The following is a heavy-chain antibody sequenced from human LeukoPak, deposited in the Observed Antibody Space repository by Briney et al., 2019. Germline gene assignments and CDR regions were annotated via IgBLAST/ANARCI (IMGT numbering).Heavy chain of an antibody. CDR2: ISAYNGNT. Sequence: ASVKVSCKASGYTFTSYGISWVRQAPRQGLEWMGWISAYNGNTNYAQKLQGRVTMTTDTSTSTAYMELSRLRSDDTAVYYCARGSRGIAARPPGYWGQGTLVTVSS. CDR3: ARGSRGIAARPPGY. CDR1: GYTFTSYG. J-gene: IGHJ4*02. D-gene: IGHD6-6*01. V-gene: IGHV1-18*01.